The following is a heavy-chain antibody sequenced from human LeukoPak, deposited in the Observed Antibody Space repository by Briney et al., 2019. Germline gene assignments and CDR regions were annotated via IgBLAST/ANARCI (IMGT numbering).Heavy chain of an antibody. Sequence: GGSLRLSCAASGFSFSTYAMSWVRQAPGKGLEWVSAISGSGVSTDYADSVQGRFTISRDNAKNTLYLQMNSLRAEDTAVYYCVRDWGYDSSGYWQKYFDTWGQGTLVTVSS. CDR1: GFSFSTYA. D-gene: IGHD3-22*01. CDR2: ISGSGVST. V-gene: IGHV3-23*01. J-gene: IGHJ4*02. CDR3: VRDWGYDSSGYWQKYFDT.